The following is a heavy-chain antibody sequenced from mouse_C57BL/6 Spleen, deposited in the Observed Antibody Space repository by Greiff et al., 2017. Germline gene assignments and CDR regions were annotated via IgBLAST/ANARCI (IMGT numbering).Heavy chain of an antibody. V-gene: IGHV1-22*01. D-gene: IGHD1-1*01. J-gene: IGHJ4*01. Sequence: VQLQQSGPELVKPGASVTMSCKASGYTFTDYNMHWVKQSHGKSLEWIGYINPNNGGTSYNQKFKGKATLTVNKSSSTAYMELRSLTSEDSAVYYCARNYGSSYGDYAMDYWGQGTSVTVSS. CDR2: INPNNGGT. CDR1: GYTFTDYN. CDR3: ARNYGSSYGDYAMDY.